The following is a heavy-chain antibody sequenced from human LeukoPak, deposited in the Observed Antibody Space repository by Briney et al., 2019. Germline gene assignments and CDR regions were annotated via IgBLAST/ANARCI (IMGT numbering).Heavy chain of an antibody. CDR3: SGGGGRVEGGGKDVFDI. D-gene: IGHD1-26*01. Sequence: SETLSLTCTVSGGSIGTYYWSWIRQPPGKGLEWIGYIYYSGTTNYNSPLKSRVTISVDTSKNQFSLKLNPVTAADTAVYYCSGGGGRVEGGGKDVFDIGGKGTVVTVSS. J-gene: IGHJ3*02. V-gene: IGHV4-59*01. CDR1: GGSIGTYY. CDR2: IYYSGTT.